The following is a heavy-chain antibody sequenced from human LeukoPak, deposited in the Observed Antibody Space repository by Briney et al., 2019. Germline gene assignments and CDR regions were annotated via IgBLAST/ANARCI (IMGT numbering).Heavy chain of an antibody. J-gene: IGHJ5*02. Sequence: PSETLSLTCTVSGGSITNTNHYWAWIRQPPGKGLERIGSIYYSGTTYYTSSLRSRLTMSVDTSKNQFSLKLSSLTAADTAVFYCARLAYGATREFDPWGQGALVTVSS. V-gene: IGHV4-39*01. CDR3: ARLAYGATREFDP. CDR1: GGSITNTNHY. D-gene: IGHD4-17*01. CDR2: IYYSGTT.